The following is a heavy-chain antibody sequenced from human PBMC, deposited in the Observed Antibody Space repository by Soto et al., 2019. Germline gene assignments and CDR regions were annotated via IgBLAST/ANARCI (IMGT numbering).Heavy chain of an antibody. J-gene: IGHJ3*02. D-gene: IGHD2-8*01. V-gene: IGHV4-30-4*01. CDR1: GGSISSGDYY. CDR2: IYYSGST. Sequence: SETLSLTCTVSGGSISSGDYYWSWIRQPPGKGLEWIGYIYYSGSTYYNPSLKSRVTISVDTSKNQFSLKLSSVTVADTAVYYCASEGYCTNGVCDAFDIWGQGTMVTV. CDR3: ASEGYCTNGVCDAFDI.